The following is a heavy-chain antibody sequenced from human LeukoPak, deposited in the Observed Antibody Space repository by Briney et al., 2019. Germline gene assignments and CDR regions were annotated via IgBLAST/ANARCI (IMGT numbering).Heavy chain of an antibody. CDR1: GGSFSGYY. CDR2: INHSGST. J-gene: IGHJ4*02. V-gene: IGHV4-34*01. D-gene: IGHD3-16*02. CDR3: ARSPRYDYVWGSYRLYYFDY. Sequence: PSETLSLTCAVYGGSFSGYYWNWIRQPPGKGLQWIGEINHSGSTNYNPSLKSRVTISVDTSKNQFSLKLSSVTAADTAVYYCARSPRYDYVWGSYRLYYFDYWGQGTLVTVSS.